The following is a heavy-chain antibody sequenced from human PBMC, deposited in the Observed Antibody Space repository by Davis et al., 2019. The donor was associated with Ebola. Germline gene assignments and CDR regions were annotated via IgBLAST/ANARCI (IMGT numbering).Heavy chain of an antibody. V-gene: IGHV1-46*01. J-gene: IGHJ4*02. CDR3: ARAFPQPAPDYYDSSGYYEYPDY. Sequence: ASVKVSCKASGYTFTSYYMHWVRQAPGQGLEWMGIINPSGGSTSYAQKFQGRVTMTRDTSTSTVYMELSSLRSEDTAVYYCARAFPQPAPDYYDSSGYYEYPDYWGQGTLVTVSS. D-gene: IGHD3-22*01. CDR1: GYTFTSYY. CDR2: INPSGGST.